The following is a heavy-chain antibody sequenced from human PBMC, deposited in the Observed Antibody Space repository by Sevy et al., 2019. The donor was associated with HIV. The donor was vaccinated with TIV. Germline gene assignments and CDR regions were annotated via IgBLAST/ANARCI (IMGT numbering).Heavy chain of an antibody. J-gene: IGHJ4*02. V-gene: IGHV5-51*01. CDR3: ARQQSSYFSGGSCPWDY. CDR1: GYSFTSYW. CDR2: IYPGDSDT. Sequence: GESLKISCKGSGYSFTSYWIGWVRQMPGKGLEWMGIIYPGDSDTRYSPSFQGQVTISADKSISTAYLQWSSLKASDTAMYYCARQQSSYFSGGSCPWDYWGQGTLVTVSS. D-gene: IGHD2-15*01.